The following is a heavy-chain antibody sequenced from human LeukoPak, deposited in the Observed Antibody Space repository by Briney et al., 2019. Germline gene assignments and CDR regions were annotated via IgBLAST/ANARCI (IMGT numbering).Heavy chain of an antibody. D-gene: IGHD1-1*01. CDR3: ARKGELERRRSWDC. V-gene: IGHV3-7*03. CDR1: GFTFSDYY. Sequence: GGSLRLSCAASGFTFSDYYMSWIRQAPGKGLEWVANIKQDGRERYYVDSVKGRFTISRDNAKNSLYLQMSSLRAEDTAVYYCARKGELERRRSWDCWGQGTLVTVSS. CDR2: IKQDGRER. J-gene: IGHJ4*02.